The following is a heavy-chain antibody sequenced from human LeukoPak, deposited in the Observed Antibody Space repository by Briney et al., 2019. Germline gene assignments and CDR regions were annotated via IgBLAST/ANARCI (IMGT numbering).Heavy chain of an antibody. Sequence: GGSLRLSCVASGFILSTSEMNWVRQAPGKGLEWVSFIASDGTMYYADSVKGRFTLSRDNSKNTLYLQMNSLRAEDTAVYYCARRAGAYSHPYDYWGQGTLVTVSS. V-gene: IGHV3-48*03. CDR2: IASDGTM. CDR1: GFILSTSE. J-gene: IGHJ4*02. CDR3: ARRAGAYSHPYDY. D-gene: IGHD4/OR15-4a*01.